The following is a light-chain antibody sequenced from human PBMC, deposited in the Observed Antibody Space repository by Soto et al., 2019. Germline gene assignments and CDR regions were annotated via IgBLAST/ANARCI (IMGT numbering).Light chain of an antibody. CDR1: SSDIGGYNY. V-gene: IGLV2-14*01. CDR3: SSYTSSSTLV. J-gene: IGLJ1*01. Sequence: QSALTQPASVSGSPGQSITISCTGTSSDIGGYNYVSWYQQHPGKAPKLMIYGVSNRPSGVSGRFFGSKSGNTASLTISGLQPEDEADYYCSSYTSSSTLVFGTGTKVTV. CDR2: GVS.